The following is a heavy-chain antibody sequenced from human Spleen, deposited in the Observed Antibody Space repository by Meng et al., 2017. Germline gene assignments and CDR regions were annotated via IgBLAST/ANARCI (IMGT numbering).Heavy chain of an antibody. V-gene: IGHV6-1*01. J-gene: IGHJ2*01. CDR1: GDSVSSSSN. CDR2: TYYRSKWYN. Sequence: SQTLSLTCAISGDSVSSSSNWNWIRQSPSRGLEWLGRTYYRSKWYNDYAVSVKSRITINPDTSKNQFSLQLNSVTPEDTAVYYCARAGYRGDWYFDLWGRGTLVTVSS. D-gene: IGHD5-24*01. CDR3: ARAGYRGDWYFDL.